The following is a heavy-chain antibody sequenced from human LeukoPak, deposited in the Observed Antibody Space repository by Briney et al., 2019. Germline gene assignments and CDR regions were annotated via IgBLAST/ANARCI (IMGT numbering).Heavy chain of an antibody. D-gene: IGHD5-18*01. V-gene: IGHV1-69*06. J-gene: IGHJ6*03. CDR1: GYTFTSYD. Sequence: SVKVSCKASGYTFTSYDINWVRQATGQGLEWMGWILPSVGTAHSSQKFQGRVTVTADKSTSTAYMELSSLTSEDTAVYYCARGRLQLLLGADFFYYMDVWGKGTTVIISS. CDR3: ARGRLQLLLGADFFYYMDV. CDR2: ILPSVGTA.